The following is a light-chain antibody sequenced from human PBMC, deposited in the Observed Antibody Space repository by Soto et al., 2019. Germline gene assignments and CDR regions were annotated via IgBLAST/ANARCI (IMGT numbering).Light chain of an antibody. Sequence: DIVMTQSPDSLAVSLGERATINCKSSQSVLYSSNNRNYLAWYQQKPGQPPKLLIFWASTRDSGVPDRFSGSGSGTDFTLTISSLQAEDVAVYYCQQYYRTPRTFGQGTKVDIK. CDR1: QSVLYSSNNRNY. CDR2: WAS. J-gene: IGKJ1*01. V-gene: IGKV4-1*01. CDR3: QQYYRTPRT.